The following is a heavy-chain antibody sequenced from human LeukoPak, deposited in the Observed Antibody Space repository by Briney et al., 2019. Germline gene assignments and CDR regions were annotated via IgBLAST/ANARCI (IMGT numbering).Heavy chain of an antibody. CDR2: ISSSSSTI. Sequence: GGSLRLSCAASGFTFSDYYMSWIRQAPGKGLEWVSYISSSSSTIYYADSVKGRFTISRDNAKNSLYLQMNSLRAEDTAVYYCARGPNRKYYYDSSGSPADYWGQGTLVTVSS. CDR3: ARGPNRKYYYDSSGSPADY. CDR1: GFTFSDYY. J-gene: IGHJ4*02. V-gene: IGHV3-11*04. D-gene: IGHD3-22*01.